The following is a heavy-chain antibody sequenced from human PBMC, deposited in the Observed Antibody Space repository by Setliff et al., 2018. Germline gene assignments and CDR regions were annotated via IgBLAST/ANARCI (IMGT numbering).Heavy chain of an antibody. J-gene: IGHJ4*02. CDR3: ATEKFPGDWGDY. D-gene: IGHD2-21*01. CDR1: GYTFTSYG. V-gene: IGHV1-18*01. CDR2: ISVYNGKT. Sequence: ASVKVSCKASGYTFTSYGFSWVRQAPGQGLEWMGWISVYNGKTKYAQKFRGRVTMTTDTSTRTAYMEVTSLRSDDTAVYYCATEKFPGDWGDYWGQGTLVTVYS.